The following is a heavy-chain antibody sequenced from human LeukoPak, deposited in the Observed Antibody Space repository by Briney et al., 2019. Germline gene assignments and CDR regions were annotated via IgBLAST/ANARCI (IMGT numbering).Heavy chain of an antibody. V-gene: IGHV1-8*01. Sequence: ASVKVSCKASGYTFTSYDINWVRQATGQGLEWMGWMNPNSGNTGYAQKFQGRVTMTRNTSISTAYMELSSLRSEDTAVYYCARVGSSTGWSYYYYYMDVWGKGTAVTISS. CDR3: ARVGSSTGWSYYYYYMDV. J-gene: IGHJ6*03. CDR2: MNPNSGNT. CDR1: GYTFTSYD. D-gene: IGHD2-2*01.